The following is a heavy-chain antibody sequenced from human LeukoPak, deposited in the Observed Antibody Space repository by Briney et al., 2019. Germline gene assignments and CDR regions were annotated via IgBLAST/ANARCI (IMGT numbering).Heavy chain of an antibody. CDR1: GDSISSRGYY. V-gene: IGHV4-31*03. CDR2: IYYSGST. CDR3: TRDLRLPRGIGAFHI. D-gene: IGHD5/OR15-5a*01. J-gene: IGHJ3*02. Sequence: SQTLSLTCTVSGDSISSRGYYWSWIRQHPGKGLEWIGYIYYSGSTYYNPSLRSRVTIPADTSKNLFSLKLRSVTPADTAVYYCTRDLRLPRGIGAFHIWGQGTMVSVSS.